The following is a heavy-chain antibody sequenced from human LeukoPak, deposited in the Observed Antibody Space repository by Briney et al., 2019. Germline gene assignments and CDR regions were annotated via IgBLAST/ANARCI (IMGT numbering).Heavy chain of an antibody. J-gene: IGHJ5*02. CDR3: ARDHYYDSSGWSWFDP. Sequence: SETLSLTCTVSGGSISSYYWSWIRQPPGKGLEWIGYIYYSGSTNYNPSLKSRVTISVDTSKNQFSLKLSSVTAADTAVYYCARDHYYDSSGWSWFDPWGQGTLVTVSS. CDR2: IYYSGST. V-gene: IGHV4-59*01. CDR1: GGSISSYY. D-gene: IGHD3-22*01.